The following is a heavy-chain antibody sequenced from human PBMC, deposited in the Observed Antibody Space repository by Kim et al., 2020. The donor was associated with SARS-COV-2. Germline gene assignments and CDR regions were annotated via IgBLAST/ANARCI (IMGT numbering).Heavy chain of an antibody. V-gene: IGHV3-23*01. CDR1: GFTFSSYA. Sequence: GGSLRLSCAASGFTFSSYAMSWVRQAPGKGLEWVSAISGSGGSTYYADSVKGRFTISRDNSKNTLYLQMNSLRAEDTAVYYCVSHYGSGSYFSWFEDDYWGEGTLVTVSS. J-gene: IGHJ4*02. CDR2: ISGSGGST. CDR3: VSHYGSGSYFSWFEDDY. D-gene: IGHD3-10*01.